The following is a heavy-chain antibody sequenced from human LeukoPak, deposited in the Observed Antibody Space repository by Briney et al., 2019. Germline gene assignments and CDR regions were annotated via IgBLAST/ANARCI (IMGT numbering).Heavy chain of an antibody. CDR1: GGSISSGSYY. D-gene: IGHD2-2*01. J-gene: IGHJ6*03. Sequence: SQTLSLTCTVSGGSISSGSYYWSWIRQPAGKGLEWIGRIYTSGSTNYNPSLKSRVTISVDTSKNQFSLKLSSVTAADTAVYYCASQGQGVVPAATTVRDYYYMDVWGKGTTVTVSS. CDR2: IYTSGST. CDR3: ASQGQGVVPAATTVRDYYYMDV. V-gene: IGHV4-61*02.